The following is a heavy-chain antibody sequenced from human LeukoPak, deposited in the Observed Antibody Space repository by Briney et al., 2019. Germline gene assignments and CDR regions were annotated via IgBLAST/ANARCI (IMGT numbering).Heavy chain of an antibody. D-gene: IGHD3-10*01. Sequence: SETLSLTCTVSGGSISSYYWSWIRQPPGKGLEWIGYIYYSGSTNYNPSLKSRVTISVDTSKNQFSLKLSSVTAADTAVYYCARDDMVRGAPGYFDLWGRGTLVTVSS. J-gene: IGHJ2*01. CDR1: GGSISSYY. CDR3: ARDDMVRGAPGYFDL. CDR2: IYYSGST. V-gene: IGHV4-59*01.